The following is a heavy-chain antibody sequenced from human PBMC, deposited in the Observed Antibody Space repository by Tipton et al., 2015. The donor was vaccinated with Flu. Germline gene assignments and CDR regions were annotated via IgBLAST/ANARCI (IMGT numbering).Heavy chain of an antibody. V-gene: IGHV3-64D*06. CDR2: ISSNGGST. D-gene: IGHD2-21*01. CDR1: GFTFSSYA. CDR3: VKEGVVIANWGNYYYYYMDV. Sequence: GSLRLSCSASGFTFSSYAMHWVRQAPGKGLEYVSAISSNGGSTYYADSVKGRFTISRDNSKNTLYLQMSSLRAEDTAVYYCVKEGVVIANWGNYYYYYMDVWGKGTTVTVSS. J-gene: IGHJ6*03.